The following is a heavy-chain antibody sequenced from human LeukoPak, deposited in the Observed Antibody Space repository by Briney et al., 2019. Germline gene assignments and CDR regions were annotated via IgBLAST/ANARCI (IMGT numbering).Heavy chain of an antibody. CDR2: IIPIFGTA. Sequence: ASVKVSCKASGGTFSSYAISWVRQAPGQGLEWMGGIIPIFGTANYAQKFQGRVTITADESTSTVYMELSSLRSEDTAVYYCARVIFGRYFDYWGQGTLVTVSS. CDR3: ARVIFGRYFDY. CDR1: GGTFSSYA. J-gene: IGHJ4*02. D-gene: IGHD3/OR15-3a*01. V-gene: IGHV1-69*13.